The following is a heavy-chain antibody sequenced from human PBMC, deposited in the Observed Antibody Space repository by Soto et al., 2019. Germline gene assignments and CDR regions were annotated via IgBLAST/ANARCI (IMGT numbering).Heavy chain of an antibody. CDR2: INHSGST. D-gene: IGHD2-2*01. CDR1: GGSFSGYY. J-gene: IGHJ4*02. V-gene: IGHV4-34*01. CDR3: ARGGVGVVVPAAITLDY. Sequence: LSLTCAVYGGSFSGYYLSWIPQPPGKGLEWIGEINHSGSTNYNPSLKSRVTISVDTSKNQFSLKLSSVTAADTAVYYCARGGVGVVVPAAITLDYWGQGTLVTVSS.